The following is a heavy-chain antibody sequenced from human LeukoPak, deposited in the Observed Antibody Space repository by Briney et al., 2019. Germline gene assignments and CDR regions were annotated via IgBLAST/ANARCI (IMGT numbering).Heavy chain of an antibody. V-gene: IGHV3-30-3*01. J-gene: IGHJ4*02. CDR2: ISDDGTFT. Sequence: PGGSLRLSCAASGFTFSRYAMHWVRQAPGKGLEWVAVISDDGTFTLYGDSVRGRFTISRDSSKNTLYLQMNSLRLEDTAVYYYARDPYRDAPDYFDYWGQGTLVTVSS. CDR1: GFTFSRYA. CDR3: ARDPYRDAPDYFDY.